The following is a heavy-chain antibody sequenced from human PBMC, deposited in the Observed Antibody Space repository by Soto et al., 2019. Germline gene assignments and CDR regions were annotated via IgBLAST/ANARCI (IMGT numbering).Heavy chain of an antibody. D-gene: IGHD2-2*01. Sequence: GGSLRLSCAASGFTFSSYAMSWVRQAPGKGLEWASAISGSGGSTYYADSVKGRFTISRDNSKNTLYLQMNSLRAEDTAVYYCAKVGSGCSSTSCYVSFDYWGQGTLVTVSS. V-gene: IGHV3-23*01. J-gene: IGHJ4*02. CDR1: GFTFSSYA. CDR3: AKVGSGCSSTSCYVSFDY. CDR2: ISGSGGST.